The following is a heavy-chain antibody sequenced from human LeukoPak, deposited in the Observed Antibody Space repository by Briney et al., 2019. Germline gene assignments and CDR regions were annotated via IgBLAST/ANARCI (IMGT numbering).Heavy chain of an antibody. D-gene: IGHD1-26*01. CDR3: ASSTYSGSHWDAFDI. J-gene: IGHJ3*02. Sequence: GGSLRLSCAASGFTFSSYWMHWVRQAPGMGLVWVSRIDSAGSSTSYADSVKGRFTLSRDNAKNTLYLQMNSLRAEDTAVYYCASSTYSGSHWDAFDIWGQGTMVTVSS. CDR1: GFTFSSYW. CDR2: IDSAGSST. V-gene: IGHV3-74*01.